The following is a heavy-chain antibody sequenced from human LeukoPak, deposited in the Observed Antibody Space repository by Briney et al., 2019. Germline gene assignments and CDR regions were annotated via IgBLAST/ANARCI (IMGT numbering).Heavy chain of an antibody. D-gene: IGHD3-16*01. CDR2: VIPIFGKT. Sequence: GSSVKVSCKASGGSFGSYALTWVRQAPGQGLEWMGGVIPIFGKTNYAQKFQGRVTITADESTSTVFMEVSSLRFEDTAMYYCARVIWGSRHFYHAMDVWGKGTTVTVSS. CDR1: GGSFGSYA. V-gene: IGHV1-69*01. CDR3: ARVIWGSRHFYHAMDV. J-gene: IGHJ6*04.